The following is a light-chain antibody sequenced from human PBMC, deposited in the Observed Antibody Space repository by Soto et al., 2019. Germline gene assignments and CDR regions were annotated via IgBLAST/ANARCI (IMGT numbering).Light chain of an antibody. CDR3: QKYNTASRT. J-gene: IGKJ1*01. CDR2: GAS. Sequence: DIQMTQSPTSLSASVGDTVTLTCRTSQGISECLAWYQQKPGKVPKLLIYGASILQSGVPSRFSGRGSGTLFTLTISSLQPEDFATYYCQKYNTASRTFGQGTKVEIK. V-gene: IGKV1-27*01. CDR1: QGISEC.